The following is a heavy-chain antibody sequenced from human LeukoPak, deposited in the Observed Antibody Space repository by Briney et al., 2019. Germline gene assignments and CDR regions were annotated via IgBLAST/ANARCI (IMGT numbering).Heavy chain of an antibody. Sequence: PGGSLRLSCAASGFIFSSCWMHWVRQAPGKGLVWVSRINGDGSTTNYADSVRGRFTISRDNAKNTLYLQMNSLRADDSAVYYCASLVGGYYPPVEAFDIWGQGTMVTVSS. J-gene: IGHJ3*02. CDR2: INGDGSTT. V-gene: IGHV3-74*01. CDR3: ASLVGGYYPPVEAFDI. CDR1: GFIFSSCW. D-gene: IGHD3-3*01.